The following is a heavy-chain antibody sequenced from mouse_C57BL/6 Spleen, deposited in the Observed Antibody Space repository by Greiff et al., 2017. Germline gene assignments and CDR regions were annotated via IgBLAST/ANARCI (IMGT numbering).Heavy chain of an antibody. J-gene: IGHJ1*03. CDR1: GYTFTDYN. V-gene: IGHV1-18*01. CDR3: ARVHYYASSARYFDV. D-gene: IGHD1-1*01. CDR2: LNPNNGGT. Sequence: VQLQQSGPELVKPGASVKIPCKASGYTFTDYNMDWVKQSHGKSLEWIGDLNPNNGGTLYNQKFKGKATLTVDKSSSTAYMELRSLTSDDTAVYYCARVHYYASSARYFDVWGTGTTVTVSS.